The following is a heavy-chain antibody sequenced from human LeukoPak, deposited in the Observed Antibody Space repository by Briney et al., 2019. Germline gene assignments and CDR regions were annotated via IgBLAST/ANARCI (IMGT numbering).Heavy chain of an antibody. Sequence: GGSLRLSCAASGFIFSTYRMSWVRQAPGEGLEWVSLINDSGRRTYYADSVKGRFTVSRDNSKYTLYLQMNSLRVEDTAVYYCASSTYNYDYALDVWGQGTTVTVSS. CDR3: ASSTYNYDYALDV. CDR1: GFIFSTYR. CDR2: INDSGRRT. V-gene: IGHV3-23*01. J-gene: IGHJ6*02. D-gene: IGHD5-24*01.